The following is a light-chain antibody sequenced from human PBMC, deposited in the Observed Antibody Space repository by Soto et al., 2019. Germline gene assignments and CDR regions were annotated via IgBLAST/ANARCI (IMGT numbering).Light chain of an antibody. Sequence: QSALTQPRSVSGSPGQSVTISCTGTSSDIGAYNAVSWYQQHPDKAPRFIIFDVIKRPSGVPDRFSASKSGNTASLTISGLQADDEAEYFCLSYAGNYIYVFGTGTKVTVL. J-gene: IGLJ1*01. V-gene: IGLV2-11*01. CDR1: SSDIGAYNA. CDR2: DVI. CDR3: LSYAGNYIYV.